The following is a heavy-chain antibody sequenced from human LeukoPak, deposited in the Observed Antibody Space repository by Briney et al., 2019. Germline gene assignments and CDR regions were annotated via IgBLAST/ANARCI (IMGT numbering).Heavy chain of an antibody. CDR2: LYNDGSS. CDR3: ARDRPLGGVLDFDY. J-gene: IGHJ4*02. V-gene: IGHV3-66*01. D-gene: IGHD3-16*01. CDR1: GFTVSTNY. Sequence: GGSLRLSCAASGFTVSTNYMSWVRQAPGKGLEWVSALYNDGSSYYADFVKGRFTISRDNSKNTLYLQMNSLRADDTAVYYCARDRPLGGVLDFDYWGQGTLVTVSS.